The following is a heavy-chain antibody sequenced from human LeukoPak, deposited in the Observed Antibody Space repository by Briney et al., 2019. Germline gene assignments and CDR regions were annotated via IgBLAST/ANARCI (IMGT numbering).Heavy chain of an antibody. V-gene: IGHV3-53*04. CDR1: GFTVSSNY. CDR2: IYSGGST. D-gene: IGHD4-17*01. Sequence: GGSLRLSCAASGFTVSSNYMSWVRQAPGKGLEWVSVIYSGGSTYYADSVKGRFTISRHNSKNTLYLQMNSLRAEDTAVCYCASLAGDYGDYEAGYWGQGTLVTVSS. CDR3: ASLAGDYGDYEAGY. J-gene: IGHJ4*02.